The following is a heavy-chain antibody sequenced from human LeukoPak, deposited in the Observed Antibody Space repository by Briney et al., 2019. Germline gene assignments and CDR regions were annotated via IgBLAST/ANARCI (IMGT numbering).Heavy chain of an antibody. CDR1: GFTFSSYG. Sequence: GRSLRLSCAASGFTFSSYGMHWVRQAPGKGLEWVAVISYDGSNKYYGDSVKGRFTISRDNSKNTLYLQMNSLRAEDTAVYYCAKSSSWYFDYWGQGTLVTVSS. CDR3: AKSSSWYFDY. D-gene: IGHD6-13*01. V-gene: IGHV3-30*18. CDR2: ISYDGSNK. J-gene: IGHJ4*02.